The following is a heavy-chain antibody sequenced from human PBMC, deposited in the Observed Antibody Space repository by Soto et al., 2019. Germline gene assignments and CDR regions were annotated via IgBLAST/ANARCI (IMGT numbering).Heavy chain of an antibody. J-gene: IGHJ5*02. CDR3: ARGSSFFDWFFLES. D-gene: IGHD3-9*01. V-gene: IGHV4-34*01. Sequence: QVQLQQWGAGLLNPSETLSLTCAVSGGSFSGYYWSWIRQTPGKGLEWIGEINHSGTTFYNPSFKSRVTMSRDTSKNQFSLKLSSVTAADTAVYYCARGSSFFDWFFLESWGQGTLVTISS. CDR2: INHSGTT. CDR1: GGSFSGYY.